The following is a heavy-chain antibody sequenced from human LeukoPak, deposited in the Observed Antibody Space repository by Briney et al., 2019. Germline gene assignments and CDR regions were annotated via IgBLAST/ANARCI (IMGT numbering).Heavy chain of an antibody. CDR3: TKRQGPTSGSYDYFDP. V-gene: IGHV4-4*09. D-gene: IGHD1-26*01. Sequence: SETLSLTCTVSGGSISGNYWSWIRQPPGQGLEWIAYIHSSGYTNYNPSLKSRVTISVDTSNNQFSLKVTSVTAADTALYYCTKRQGPTSGSYDYFDPWGQGALVTVSS. J-gene: IGHJ5*02. CDR2: IHSSGYT. CDR1: GGSISGNY.